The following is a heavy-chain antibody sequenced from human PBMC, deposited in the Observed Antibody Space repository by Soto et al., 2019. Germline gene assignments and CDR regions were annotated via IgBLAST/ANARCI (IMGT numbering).Heavy chain of an antibody. D-gene: IGHD6-19*01. J-gene: IGHJ6*02. Sequence: SETLSLTCTVSGGSISGYYWSWVRQPPGKGLEWIGDIYYSGSTNYNPSLKSRVTISVDTSKNQFSLKLSSVTAADTAVYYCARGIAVASRYYYYGMDVWGQGTTVTVSS. CDR2: IYYSGST. CDR3: ARGIAVASRYYYYGMDV. CDR1: GGSISGYY. V-gene: IGHV4-59*12.